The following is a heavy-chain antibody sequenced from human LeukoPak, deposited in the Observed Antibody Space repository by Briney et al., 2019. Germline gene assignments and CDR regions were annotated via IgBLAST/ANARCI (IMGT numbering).Heavy chain of an antibody. CDR3: ARDTYSSGWRASYYYYMDV. CDR1: GGSISSYF. Sequence: SETLSLTCTVSGGSISSYFWSWIRQPAGKGLEWIGRIYTSGSTNYNPSLKSRVTISVDTSKNQFSLKLSSVTAADTAVYYCARDTYSSGWRASYYYYMDVWGKGTTVTISS. D-gene: IGHD6-19*01. CDR2: IYTSGST. J-gene: IGHJ6*03. V-gene: IGHV4-4*07.